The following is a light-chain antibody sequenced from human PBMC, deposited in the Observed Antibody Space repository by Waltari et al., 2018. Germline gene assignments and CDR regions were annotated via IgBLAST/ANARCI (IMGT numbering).Light chain of an antibody. Sequence: EIVMTQSPATLSVSPGERATLPCRASQSVSSNLAWYQQKPGQAPRLLIYGASTRATGIPARFSGSGSGTEFTLTISSMQSEDFAVYYCQQYNNWPPRLTFGPGTKVDIK. J-gene: IGKJ3*01. CDR1: QSVSSN. CDR3: QQYNNWPPRLT. CDR2: GAS. V-gene: IGKV3-15*01.